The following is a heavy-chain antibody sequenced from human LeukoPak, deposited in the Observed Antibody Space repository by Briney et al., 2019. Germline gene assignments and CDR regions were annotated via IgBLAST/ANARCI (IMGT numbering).Heavy chain of an antibody. CDR1: GYSFTNYY. V-gene: IGHV5-51*01. CDR3: ARPRRDGYNFPYFDY. CDR2: IYPGDSDT. D-gene: IGHD5-24*01. Sequence: GESLKISCKGSGYSFTNYYDGWLRQMPGKGLEWMGIIYPGDSDTRYSPSFQGQVTISADKTISTACLQWSSLKASDTAMYYCARPRRDGYNFPYFDYWGQGTLVTVSS. J-gene: IGHJ4*02.